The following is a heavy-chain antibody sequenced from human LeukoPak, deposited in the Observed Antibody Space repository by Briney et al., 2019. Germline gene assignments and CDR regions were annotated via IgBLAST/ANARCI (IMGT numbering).Heavy chain of an antibody. J-gene: IGHJ3*02. V-gene: IGHV3-20*04. Sequence: GGSLRLSCAASGFTFSSYWMSWVRQAPGKGLEWVSGINWTGGSTSYADSVKGRFTISRGNAKNSLYLQMNSLRAEDTAVYYCAKVAGWDLFKDAFDIWGQGTMVIVSS. CDR2: INWTGGST. CDR1: GFTFSSYW. D-gene: IGHD3-10*01. CDR3: AKVAGWDLFKDAFDI.